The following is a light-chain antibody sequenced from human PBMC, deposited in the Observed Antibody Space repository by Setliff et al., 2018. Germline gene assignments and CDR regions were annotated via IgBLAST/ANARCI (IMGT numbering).Light chain of an antibody. CDR1: NSNIGSNY. Sequence: GSQSSRITISCSGSNSNIGSNYVYWYQHLPGTAPTLLIYNNDRWPSGVPGRFFGSKSGTSASLAISGLRSEDEADYFCAARDDILSSLVFGGGTKGTVL. V-gene: IGLV1-47*01. J-gene: IGLJ2*01. CDR2: NND. CDR3: AARDDILSSLV.